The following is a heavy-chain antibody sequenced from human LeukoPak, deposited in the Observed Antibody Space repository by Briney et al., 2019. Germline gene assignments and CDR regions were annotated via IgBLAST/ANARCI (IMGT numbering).Heavy chain of an antibody. V-gene: IGHV1-18*01. CDR1: GYTFTSYG. Sequence: PVASVKLSCTASGYTFTSYGISWMRQAPGQGLEWMGWISAYNGNPNYAQNLQGRVTMTTDTSTSTAYMELRSLRSDDTAVYYCARDRPTPRALEWLLVGYYYYYGMDVWGQGTTVTVSS. CDR2: ISAYNGNP. J-gene: IGHJ6*02. D-gene: IGHD3-3*01. CDR3: ARDRPTPRALEWLLVGYYYYYGMDV.